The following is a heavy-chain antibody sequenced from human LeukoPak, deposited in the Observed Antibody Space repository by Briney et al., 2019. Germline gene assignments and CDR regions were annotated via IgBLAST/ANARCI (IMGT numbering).Heavy chain of an antibody. CDR3: TRAPHPRCSSSGCYLDY. J-gene: IGHJ4*02. CDR1: GFTFGYYA. V-gene: IGHV3-49*04. Sequence: GGSLRLSCSTSGFTFGYYAMSWVRQAPGKGLGWVGFIQAKAYGGATKYAASVNGRFSISRDDSQSIANLQMNDLKTEDTAVYYCTRAPHPRCSSSGCYLDYWGQGTLVTVSS. D-gene: IGHD2-2*01. CDR2: IQAKAYGGAT.